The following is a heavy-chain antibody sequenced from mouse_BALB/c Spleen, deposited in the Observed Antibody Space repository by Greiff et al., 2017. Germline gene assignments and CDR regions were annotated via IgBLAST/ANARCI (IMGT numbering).Heavy chain of an antibody. CDR1: GFNIKDTY. D-gene: IGHD2-1*01. CDR2: IDPANGNT. CDR3: AKGNFAWFAY. V-gene: IGHV14-3*02. J-gene: IGHJ3*01. Sequence: EVKLQESGAELVKPGASVKLSCTASGFNIKDTYMHWVKQRPEQGLEWIGRIDPANGNTKYDPKFQGKATITADTSSNTAYLQLSSLTSEDTAVYYCAKGNFAWFAYWGQGTLVTVSA.